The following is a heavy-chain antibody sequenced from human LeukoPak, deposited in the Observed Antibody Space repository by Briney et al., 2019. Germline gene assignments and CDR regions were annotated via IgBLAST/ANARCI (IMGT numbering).Heavy chain of an antibody. CDR3: ARSVDYVSI. V-gene: IGHV4-39*01. CDR2: DSKSGNN. CDR1: GASISSDYSY. Sequence: SETLSLTCTVSGASISSDYSYWTWIRQPPGKGLEWIGSDSKSGNNYYNPSLESRINIAIDTSNNQFSLRVNSVTASDTAVYFSARSVDYVSIWGQGTMITVSS. D-gene: IGHD3-16*01. J-gene: IGHJ3*02.